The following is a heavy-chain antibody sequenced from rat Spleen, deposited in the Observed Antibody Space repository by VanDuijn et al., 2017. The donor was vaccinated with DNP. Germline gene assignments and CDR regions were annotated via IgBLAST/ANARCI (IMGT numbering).Heavy chain of an antibody. CDR1: GFSLTNYN. CDR2: IWTDGNT. V-gene: IGHV2-30*01. Sequence: QVQLRESGPGLVRPSQTLSLTCTVSGFSLTNYNLHWVRQSSGKGLEWLGMIWTDGNTDYNSALSSRLTFSRDTSKNQVFLKMNSLQTEDTATYYCARETPSIAAIGAMDAWGQGTSVTVSS. D-gene: IGHD1-2*01. CDR3: ARETPSIAAIGAMDA. J-gene: IGHJ4*01.